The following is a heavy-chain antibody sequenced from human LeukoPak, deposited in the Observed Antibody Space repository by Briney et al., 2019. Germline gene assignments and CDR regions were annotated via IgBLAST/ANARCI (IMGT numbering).Heavy chain of an antibody. D-gene: IGHD2-15*01. J-gene: IGHJ4*02. CDR2: ISSSSSYI. CDR3: ARAVCSGGSCYRFDY. V-gene: IGHV3-21*01. Sequence: PGGSLRLSCAASGFTFSSYSMNWVRQAPGKGLEWVSSISSSSSYIYYADSVKGRFTISRDNAKNSLYLQMNSLRAEDTAVYYCARAVCSGGSCYRFDYWGQETLVTVSS. CDR1: GFTFSSYS.